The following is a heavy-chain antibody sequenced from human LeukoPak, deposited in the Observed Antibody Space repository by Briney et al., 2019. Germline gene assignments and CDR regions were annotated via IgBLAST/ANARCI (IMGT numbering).Heavy chain of an antibody. Sequence: GRSLRLSCAASAFIFSSYAVSWVRQPPERVREWVSAIRGSGNGTYYTDSVKGRFNISRDNTKNTLHLQMSSQRTEDTAVYYCAKNRNFCTTANCYFRDYFDYWGQGTLVIVSS. CDR2: IRGSGNGT. CDR1: AFIFSSYA. CDR3: AKNRNFCTTANCYFRDYFDY. J-gene: IGHJ4*02. D-gene: IGHD2-21*02. V-gene: IGHV3-23*01.